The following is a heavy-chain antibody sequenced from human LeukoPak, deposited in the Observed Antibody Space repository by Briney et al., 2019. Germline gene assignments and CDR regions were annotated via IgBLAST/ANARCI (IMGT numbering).Heavy chain of an antibody. CDR1: GYTFTSYG. J-gene: IGHJ4*02. CDR2: ISAYNGNT. V-gene: IGHV1-18*01. CDR3: AREYSSSWAPRPDY. Sequence: GASVKVSCKASGYTFTSYGISWVRQAPGQGLEWMGWISAYNGNTNYAQKLQGRVTMTTDTSTSTAYMELRSLRSDDTAVYYRAREYSSSWAPRPDYWGQGTLVTVSS. D-gene: IGHD6-13*01.